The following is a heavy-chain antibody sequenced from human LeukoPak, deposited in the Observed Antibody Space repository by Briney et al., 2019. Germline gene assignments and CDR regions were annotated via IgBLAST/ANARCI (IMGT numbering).Heavy chain of an antibody. CDR2: ISSSGGIM. D-gene: IGHD3-10*01. CDR3: ATRFSYEALSY. CDR1: GFTFSSYE. Sequence: GGSLRLSCVVSGFTFSSYEMDCFRQAPGKGLEWVSYISSSGGIMYHADSVKGRFTISRDNAKNSLYLQMNSLRAEDTAVYYCATRFSYEALSYWGQGTLVTVSS. V-gene: IGHV3-48*03. J-gene: IGHJ4*02.